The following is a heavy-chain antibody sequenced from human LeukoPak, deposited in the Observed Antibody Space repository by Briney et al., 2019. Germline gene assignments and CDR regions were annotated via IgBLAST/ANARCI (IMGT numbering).Heavy chain of an antibody. V-gene: IGHV1-2*06. CDR2: INPNSGGT. J-gene: IGHJ4*02. Sequence: ASVKVSCKASGYTFTGYYMHWVRQAPGQGLEWMGRINPNSGGTNYAQKFQGRVTMTRDTSIGTAYMELSRLRSDDTAVYYCARGPTSMVVTPERFYYWGQGTLVTVSS. D-gene: IGHD4-23*01. CDR3: ARGPTSMVVTPERFYY. CDR1: GYTFTGYY.